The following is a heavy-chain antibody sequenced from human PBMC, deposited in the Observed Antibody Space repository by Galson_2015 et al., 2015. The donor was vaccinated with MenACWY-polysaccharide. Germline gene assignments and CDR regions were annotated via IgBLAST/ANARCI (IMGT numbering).Heavy chain of an antibody. Sequence: LRLSCAMSGFTFSSYVLSWVRQAPGRGLEWVSSITDSGSSTYYVDSVKGRFTISRDNSKNTLFLQMNSLRADDTAVYYCAKGGREVDNWLDPWGQGALVTVSS. CDR1: GFTFSSYV. CDR3: AKGGREVDNWLDP. V-gene: IGHV3-23*01. D-gene: IGHD1-26*01. CDR2: ITDSGSST. J-gene: IGHJ5*02.